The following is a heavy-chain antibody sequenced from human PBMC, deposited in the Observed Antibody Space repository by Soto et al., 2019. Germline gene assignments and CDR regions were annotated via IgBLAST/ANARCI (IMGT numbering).Heavy chain of an antibody. Sequence: SETLSLTCAVYGGSFSGYYWSWIRQPPGKGLEWIGEINHSGSTNYNPSLKSRVTISVDTSKNQFSLKLSSVTAADTAVYYCARGTPRPYYGSGSYYRSYNWFDPWGQGTLVTDSS. CDR3: ARGTPRPYYGSGSYYRSYNWFDP. J-gene: IGHJ5*01. CDR1: GGSFSGYY. CDR2: INHSGST. D-gene: IGHD3-10*01. V-gene: IGHV4-34*01.